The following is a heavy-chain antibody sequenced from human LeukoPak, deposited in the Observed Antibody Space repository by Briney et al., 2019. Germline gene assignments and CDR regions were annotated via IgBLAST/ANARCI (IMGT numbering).Heavy chain of an antibody. D-gene: IGHD2-2*01. CDR2: GSYSGST. CDR1: GGSISSSSYY. CDR3: ARRNVVVPATMARAFDI. V-gene: IGHV4-39*02. J-gene: IGHJ3*02. Sequence: SETQSLTCTVSGGSISSSSYYWGWIRQPPGKGLEWIGSGSYSGSTYYNPSLKSRVTMSVDTSRNHFSLKLSSVTAADTAVYYCARRNVVVPATMARAFDIWGQGTMVTVSS.